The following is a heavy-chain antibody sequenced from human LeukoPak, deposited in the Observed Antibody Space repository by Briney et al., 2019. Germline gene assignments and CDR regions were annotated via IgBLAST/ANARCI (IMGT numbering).Heavy chain of an antibody. D-gene: IGHD6-19*01. V-gene: IGHV1-69*05. Sequence: SVKVSCKASGGTFSSYAISWVRQAPGQGLEWMGGINPIFGTANYAQKFQGRVTITTDESTSTAYMELSSLRSEDTAVYYCASSVARTPDYWGQGTLVTVSS. CDR2: INPIFGTA. CDR3: ASSVARTPDY. J-gene: IGHJ4*02. CDR1: GGTFSSYA.